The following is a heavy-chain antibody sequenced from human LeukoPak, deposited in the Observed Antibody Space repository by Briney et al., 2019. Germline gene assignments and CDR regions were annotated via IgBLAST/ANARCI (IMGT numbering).Heavy chain of an antibody. Sequence: AGGSLRLSCAASGLTFSSYSMNWVRQAPGKGLEWVSSISSSSTYRYYADSLKGRFTISRDDAKNSLYLQMNSLRAEDTAVYYCARGHNNGWYDYWGQGTLVTVSS. CDR1: GLTFSSYS. V-gene: IGHV3-21*01. J-gene: IGHJ4*02. CDR2: ISSSSTYR. CDR3: ARGHNNGWYDY. D-gene: IGHD6-19*01.